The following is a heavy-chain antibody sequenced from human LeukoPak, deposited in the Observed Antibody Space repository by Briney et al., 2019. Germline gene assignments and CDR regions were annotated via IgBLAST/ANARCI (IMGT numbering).Heavy chain of an antibody. J-gene: IGHJ4*02. CDR3: AGMYYDILTGQSDY. Sequence: SETLSLTCTVSGGSISSYYWSWIRQPAGKGVEWIGRIYTSGSTNYNPSLKSRVTMSVDTSKNQFSLKLSSVTAADTAVYYCAGMYYDILTGQSDYWGQGTLVTVSS. D-gene: IGHD3-9*01. V-gene: IGHV4-4*07. CDR1: GGSISSYY. CDR2: IYTSGST.